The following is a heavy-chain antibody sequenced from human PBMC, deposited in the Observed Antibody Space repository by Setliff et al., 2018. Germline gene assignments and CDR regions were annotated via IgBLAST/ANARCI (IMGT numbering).Heavy chain of an antibody. CDR2: IYNSGST. CDR1: GGPISSYY. Sequence: PSETLSLTCTVSGGPISSYYWSWIRQSPGKGLEWIGYIYNSGSTNYNPSVKSRVTISVDTPKNQVSLKLTSLTAADTAVYYCARSHGGDYAFGIWGQGTMVTVSS. V-gene: IGHV4-59*01. D-gene: IGHD4-17*01. CDR3: ARSHGGDYAFGI. J-gene: IGHJ3*02.